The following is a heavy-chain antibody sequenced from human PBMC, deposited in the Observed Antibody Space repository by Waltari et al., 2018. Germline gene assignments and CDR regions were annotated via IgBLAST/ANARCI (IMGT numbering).Heavy chain of an antibody. D-gene: IGHD3-3*01. CDR1: GFSLSTSGVG. CDR2: IYWNDDK. Sequence: QITLKESGPTLVKPTQTLTLTCTFSGFSLSTSGVGVGWIRQPPGKALEWLALIYWNDDKRYSPSLKSRLTITKDTSKNQVVLTMTNMDPVDTATYYCAHTYYYDVWSGYQTYYFDYWGQGTLVTVSS. V-gene: IGHV2-5*01. CDR3: AHTYYYDVWSGYQTYYFDY. J-gene: IGHJ4*02.